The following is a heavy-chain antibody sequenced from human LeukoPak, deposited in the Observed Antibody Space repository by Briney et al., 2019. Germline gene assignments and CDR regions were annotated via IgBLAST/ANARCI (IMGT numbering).Heavy chain of an antibody. CDR1: GYRFTSYW. CDR2: IYPGDSDT. V-gene: IGHV5-51*01. J-gene: IGHJ4*02. Sequence: GESLKISCKGSGYRFTSYWIGWVRQMPGKGVEWMGIIYPGDSDTRYSPSFQGQVTISADKSISTAYLQWSSLKASDTAMYYCARAGCSGGSCYYPLNYWGQGTLVTVSS. CDR3: ARAGCSGGSCYYPLNY. D-gene: IGHD2-15*01.